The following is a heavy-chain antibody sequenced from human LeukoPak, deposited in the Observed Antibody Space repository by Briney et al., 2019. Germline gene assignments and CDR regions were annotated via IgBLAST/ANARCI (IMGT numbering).Heavy chain of an antibody. CDR3: ARGNWNYAKFDY. D-gene: IGHD1-7*01. CDR2: IIPIFGTA. Sequence: ASVTVSCTVSGYTLTELSMHWVRQAPGQGLEWMGGIIPIFGTANYAQKFQGRVTITADESTSTAYMELSSLRSEDTAVYYCARGNWNYAKFDYWGQGTLVTVSS. J-gene: IGHJ4*02. V-gene: IGHV1-69*13. CDR1: GYTLTELS.